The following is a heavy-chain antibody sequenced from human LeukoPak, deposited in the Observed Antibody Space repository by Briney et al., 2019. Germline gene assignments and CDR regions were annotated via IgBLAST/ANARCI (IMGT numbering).Heavy chain of an antibody. J-gene: IGHJ4*02. V-gene: IGHV3-30*18. Sequence: GSLRLSCAASGFTFNSYGMHWVRQAPGKGLEWVAVISYDGSNEYYADSVKGRFTISRDNSKNTLYLQMNSLRGEDTAVYYCAKGASSVAVAGTSYFDSWGQGTLVTVSS. CDR1: GFTFNSYG. CDR2: ISYDGSNE. CDR3: AKGASSVAVAGTSYFDS. D-gene: IGHD6-19*01.